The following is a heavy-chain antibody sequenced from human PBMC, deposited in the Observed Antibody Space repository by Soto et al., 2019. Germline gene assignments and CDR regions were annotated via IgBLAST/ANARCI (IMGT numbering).Heavy chain of an antibody. D-gene: IGHD6-13*01. CDR2: ISGSGGST. CDR3: ASSRKDASSWYLN. V-gene: IGHV3-23*01. J-gene: IGHJ4*02. Sequence: GGSLRLSCAASGFTFSNYAVSWVRQAPGKGLEWVSAISGSGGSTYYADSVKGRFTISSDNSRNTLYLQMNSLRAEDTAVYYCASSRKDASSWYLNWGQGTLVTVSS. CDR1: GFTFSNYA.